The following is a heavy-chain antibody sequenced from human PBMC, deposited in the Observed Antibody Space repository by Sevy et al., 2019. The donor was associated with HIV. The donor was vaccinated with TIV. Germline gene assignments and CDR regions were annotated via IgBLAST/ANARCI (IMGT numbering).Heavy chain of an antibody. CDR2: LNSVSTYT. Sequence: GGSLRLSCAASGFIFSDYSINWVRRAPGKGLEWVSCLNSVSTYTNYAASVRGRFTISRDNAKNSVFLQMNSLRAEDSAVYYCARVLPYYYAMDVWGQGSTVTVSS. CDR1: GFIFSDYS. V-gene: IGHV3-21*01. D-gene: IGHD3-3*01. J-gene: IGHJ6*02. CDR3: ARVLPYYYAMDV.